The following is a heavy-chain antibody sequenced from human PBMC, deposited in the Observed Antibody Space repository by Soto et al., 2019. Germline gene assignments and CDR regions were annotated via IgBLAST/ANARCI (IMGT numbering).Heavy chain of an antibody. D-gene: IGHD2-15*01. CDR2: IGVSGRNT. J-gene: IGHJ6*02. CDR3: VKLPAYYFHSYSYLHV. V-gene: IGHV3-64D*08. Sequence: GGSLRLSCSASGFTFRSYAIHWVRQAPGKGLECVSTIGVSGRNTYYTDSVKGRFTISRDNSMNTLYLQMNSLRDEDTAVYYCVKLPAYYFHSYSYLHVWGQGTPVTVSS. CDR1: GFTFRSYA.